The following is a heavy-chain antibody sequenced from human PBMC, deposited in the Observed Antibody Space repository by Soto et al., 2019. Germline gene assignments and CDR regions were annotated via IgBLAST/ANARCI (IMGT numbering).Heavy chain of an antibody. Sequence: GASVKVSCKASGGTFSRYAISWVRQAPGQGLEWMGGIIPIFGTANYAQKFQGRVTITADESTSTAYMELSSLRFEDTAVYYCARAIVGPPTTGWLDPWGQGALVTVSS. D-gene: IGHD1-26*01. CDR2: IIPIFGTA. CDR3: ARAIVGPPTTGWLDP. J-gene: IGHJ5*02. CDR1: GGTFSRYA. V-gene: IGHV1-69*13.